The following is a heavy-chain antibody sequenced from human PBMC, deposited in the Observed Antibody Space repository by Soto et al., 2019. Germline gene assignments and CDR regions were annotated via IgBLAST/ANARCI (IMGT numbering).Heavy chain of an antibody. CDR3: ARTYDGSGPNSGGYSFDI. CDR2: IYYSVT. J-gene: IGHJ3*02. D-gene: IGHD3-22*01. Sequence: QVQLQESGPGLVKPSETLSLTCSVSGGSISSYYWSWIRQPPGKGLEWIANIYYSVTSYNPSLKSRVPISLDTSKNQFSLKLSSVTAADTAVYYCARTYDGSGPNSGGYSFDIWGQGTMVTVSS. CDR1: GGSISSYY. V-gene: IGHV4-59*01.